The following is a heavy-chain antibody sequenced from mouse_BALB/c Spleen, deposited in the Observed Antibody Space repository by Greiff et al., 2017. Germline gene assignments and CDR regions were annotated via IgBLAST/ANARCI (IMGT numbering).Heavy chain of an antibody. D-gene: IGHD2-2*01. Sequence: EVQLQESGPGLVKPSQSLSLTCTVTGYSITSDYAWNWIRQFPGNKLEWMGYISYSGSTSYNPSLKSRISITRDTSKNQFFLQLNSVTTEDTATYYCARKWLRREGMDYWGQGTSVTVSS. V-gene: IGHV3-2*02. CDR3: ARKWLRREGMDY. CDR1: GYSITSDYA. J-gene: IGHJ4*01. CDR2: ISYSGST.